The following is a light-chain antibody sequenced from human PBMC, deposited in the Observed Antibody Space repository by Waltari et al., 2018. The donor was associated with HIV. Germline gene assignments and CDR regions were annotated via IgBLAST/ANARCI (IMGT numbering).Light chain of an antibody. J-gene: IGLJ3*02. CDR2: DDR. Sequence: SYVLTQPPSVSVAPGKTATLACEGDNLEIKSVHWYQQRPGQAPIQVIDDDRDRPSGIPERFSGSNSGNTATLSITRVEVGDEADYYCQVWDSSSDHWVFGGGTKLTVL. CDR1: NLEIKS. CDR3: QVWDSSSDHWV. V-gene: IGLV3-21*04.